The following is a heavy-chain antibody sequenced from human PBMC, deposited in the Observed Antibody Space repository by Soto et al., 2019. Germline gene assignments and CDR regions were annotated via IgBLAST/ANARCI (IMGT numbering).Heavy chain of an antibody. Sequence: GASVKVSCKASVYRFTGYGWHWVRQAPGQGLXWMGWINPKSGATDYAQKFQGRVTMTRVMSTNTAYLELSGLRSDDTADDTAVYPCATLNYGGADSSQYDLDVWGKRSTVSVSS. V-gene: IGHV1-2*02. CDR3: VYPCATLNYGGADSSQYDLDV. D-gene: IGHD4-17*01. CDR2: INPKSGAT. CDR1: VYRFTGYG. J-gene: IGHJ6*03.